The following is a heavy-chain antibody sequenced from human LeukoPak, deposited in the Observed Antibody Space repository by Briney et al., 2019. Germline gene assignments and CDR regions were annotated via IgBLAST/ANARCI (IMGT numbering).Heavy chain of an antibody. D-gene: IGHD3-22*01. CDR3: ARLQPWSYYDSSGYLADAFDI. CDR1: GYTFTSYD. V-gene: IGHV1-8*01. Sequence: GASVKVSCKASGYTFTSYDINWVRQATGQGLEWMGWMNPNSGNTGYAQKFQGRVTMTRNTSISTAYMGLSSLRSEDTAVYYCARLQPWSYYDSSGYLADAFDIWGQGTMVTVSS. J-gene: IGHJ3*02. CDR2: MNPNSGNT.